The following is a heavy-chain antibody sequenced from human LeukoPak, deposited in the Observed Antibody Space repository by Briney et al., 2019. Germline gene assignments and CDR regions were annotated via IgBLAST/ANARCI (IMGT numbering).Heavy chain of an antibody. CDR3: ARTYNIRYFDA. Sequence: PERSLRLSCAASGFIFSSYGMHWXRQAPGKGLEXVAVIWSDASNTYYVDSVEGRFTISRDNSKNTLYLQMNSLRAEDTAVYYCARTYNIRYFDAWGQGTLVTVSS. D-gene: IGHD3-9*01. CDR2: IWSDASNT. J-gene: IGHJ4*02. V-gene: IGHV3-33*01. CDR1: GFIFSSYG.